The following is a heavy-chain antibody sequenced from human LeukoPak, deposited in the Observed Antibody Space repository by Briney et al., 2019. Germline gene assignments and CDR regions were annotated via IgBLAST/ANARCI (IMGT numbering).Heavy chain of an antibody. V-gene: IGHV4-34*01. J-gene: IGHJ2*01. Sequence: PSETLSLTCAVYGGSFSGYYWSWIRQPPGKGLEWIGEINHSGSTNYNPSLKSRVTISVDTSKNQFSLKLSSVTAADTAVYYCARGERHYVRGFDLWGRGTLVTVSS. D-gene: IGHD3-10*02. CDR3: ARGERHYVRGFDL. CDR2: INHSGST. CDR1: GGSFSGYY.